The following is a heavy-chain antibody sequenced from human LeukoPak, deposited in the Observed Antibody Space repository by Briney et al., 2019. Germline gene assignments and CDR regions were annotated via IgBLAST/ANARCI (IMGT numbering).Heavy chain of an antibody. J-gene: IGHJ5*02. Sequence: ASVKVSCKASGYTFTGYYMHWVRQAPGQGLEWMGWINPNSGGTNYAQKFQGRVTMTRDTSISTAYMELSRLRSDDTAVYYCARTDAAAGWFDPWGQGTLVTVSS. CDR2: INPNSGGT. CDR3: ARTDAAAGWFDP. V-gene: IGHV1-2*02. CDR1: GYTFTGYY. D-gene: IGHD6-13*01.